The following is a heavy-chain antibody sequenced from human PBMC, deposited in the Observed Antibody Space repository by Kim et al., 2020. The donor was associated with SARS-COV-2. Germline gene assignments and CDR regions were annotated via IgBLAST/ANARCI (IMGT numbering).Heavy chain of an antibody. D-gene: IGHD6-13*01. J-gene: IGHJ5*02. V-gene: IGHV4-39*01. CDR3: ARPNGYSSSWYSEVKSGFDP. Sequence: RVTISVDTSKNQFSLKLSSVTAADTAVYYCARPNGYSSSWYSEVKSGFDPWGQGTLVTVSS.